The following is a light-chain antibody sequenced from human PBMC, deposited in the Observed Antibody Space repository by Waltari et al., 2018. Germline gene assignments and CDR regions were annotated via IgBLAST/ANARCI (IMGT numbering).Light chain of an antibody. J-gene: IGLJ3*02. CDR1: SSNIGNNA. CDR3: AAWDDSLNGPV. CDR2: CDD. Sequence: QSVLTQQPSVSEAPRQRVTISCSGSSSNIGNNAVHWYQQLPGTAPNLLIYCDDRLPSGVSDRFSGSKSGTSASLAISGLQSEDEADYYCAAWDDSLNGPVFGGGTKLTVL. V-gene: IGLV1-36*01.